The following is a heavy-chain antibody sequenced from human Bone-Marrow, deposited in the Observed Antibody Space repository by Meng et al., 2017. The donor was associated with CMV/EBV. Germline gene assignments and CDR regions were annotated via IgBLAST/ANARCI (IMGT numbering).Heavy chain of an antibody. CDR2: ISGSGGST. V-gene: IGHV3-23*01. CDR3: ARDRNIVVGYGMDV. Sequence: GESLKISCAASGFTFSSNDMSWVRQAPGKGLEWVSTISGSGGSTYYADSVKGRFTISRDNSKNTLYLQMNSLRAEDTAVYYCARDRNIVVGYGMDVWGQGTTVTVSS. J-gene: IGHJ6*02. CDR1: GFTFSSND. D-gene: IGHD2-2*01.